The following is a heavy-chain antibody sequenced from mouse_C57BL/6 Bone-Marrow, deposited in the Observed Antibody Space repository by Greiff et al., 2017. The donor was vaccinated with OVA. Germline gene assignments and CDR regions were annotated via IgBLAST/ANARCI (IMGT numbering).Heavy chain of an antibody. CDR1: GFTFKNTD. CDR2: IDPANGNT. J-gene: IGHJ4*01. CDR3: ADYAMDY. Sequence: EVQLQQSVAELVRPGASVKLSCTASGFTFKNTDMHWVKQRPEQGLEWIGRIDPANGNTKYAPKFQGKATITADTSSNTAYLQRSSLTSEDTAIYYCADYAMDYWGQGTSVTVSS. V-gene: IGHV14-3*01.